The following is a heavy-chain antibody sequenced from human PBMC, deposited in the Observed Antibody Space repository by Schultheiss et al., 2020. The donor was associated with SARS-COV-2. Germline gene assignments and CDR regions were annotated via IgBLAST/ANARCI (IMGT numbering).Heavy chain of an antibody. CDR1: GGSISSGGYY. J-gene: IGHJ6*02. CDR3: AREGIAAAYGMDV. Sequence: SETLSLTCTVSGGSISSGGYYWSWIRQHPGKGLEWIGYVHYSGSTDSNPSLKSRVTISVDTSKNQFSLKLSSVTAADTAVYYCAREGIAAAYGMDVWGQGTTVTVSS. D-gene: IGHD6-13*01. CDR2: VHYSGST. V-gene: IGHV4-61*08.